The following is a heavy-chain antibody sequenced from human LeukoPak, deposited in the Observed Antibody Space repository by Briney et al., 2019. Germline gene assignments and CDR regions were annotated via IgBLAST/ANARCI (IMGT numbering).Heavy chain of an antibody. D-gene: IGHD2-2*01. V-gene: IGHV1-46*01. J-gene: IGHJ4*02. CDR3: ARVQSAYCSSSSCYGGYFDY. CDR1: GYTFTSYY. Sequence: ASVKVSCKASGYTFTSYYMHWVRQAPGQGLEWMGIINPSGGSTSYAQKFQGRVTMTRDTSTSTVYMELSSLRSEDTAVYYCARVQSAYCSSSSCYGGYFDYWGQGTLVTVSS. CDR2: INPSGGST.